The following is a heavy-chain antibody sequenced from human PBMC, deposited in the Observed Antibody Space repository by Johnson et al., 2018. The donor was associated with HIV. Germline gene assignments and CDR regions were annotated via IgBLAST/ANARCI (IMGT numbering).Heavy chain of an antibody. J-gene: IGHJ3*01. V-gene: IGHV3-33*06. Sequence: VQLLESGGGVVQPGRSLRLSCAASGFTFRSYAMHWVRQAPGKGLEWMAVIWYDASNKYYVDSVKGRFTISRDNSKNTLYLQMNSLRAEDTAVYYCAKPYYDFWSGYYDYNAFDVWGQGTMVTVSS. D-gene: IGHD3-3*01. CDR3: AKPYYDFWSGYYDYNAFDV. CDR2: IWYDASNK. CDR1: GFTFRSYA.